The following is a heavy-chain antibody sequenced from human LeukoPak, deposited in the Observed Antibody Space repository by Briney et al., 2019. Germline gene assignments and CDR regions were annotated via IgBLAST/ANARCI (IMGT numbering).Heavy chain of an antibody. J-gene: IGHJ4*02. D-gene: IGHD5-18*01. CDR1: GYTFTGYY. Sequence: ASVKVSCKASGYTFTGYYMHWVRQAPGQGLEWMGGIIPIFGTANYAQKFQGRVTITADKSTSTAYMELSSLRSEDTAVYYCARGARGYSHKFDYWGQGTLVTVSS. CDR2: IIPIFGTA. V-gene: IGHV1-69*06. CDR3: ARGARGYSHKFDY.